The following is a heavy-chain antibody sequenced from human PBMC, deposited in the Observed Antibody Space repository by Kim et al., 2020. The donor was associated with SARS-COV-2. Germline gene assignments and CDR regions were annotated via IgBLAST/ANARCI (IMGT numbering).Heavy chain of an antibody. CDR3: ASDPDGIAAAGNGMDV. CDR2: IDPSDSYT. Sequence: GESLKISCKGSGYSFTSYWISWVRQMPGKGLEWMGRIDPSDSYTNYSPSFQGHVTISADKSISTAYLQWSSLKASDTAMYYCASDPDGIAAAGNGMDVWGQGTTVTVSS. V-gene: IGHV5-10-1*01. CDR1: GYSFTSYW. J-gene: IGHJ6*02. D-gene: IGHD6-13*01.